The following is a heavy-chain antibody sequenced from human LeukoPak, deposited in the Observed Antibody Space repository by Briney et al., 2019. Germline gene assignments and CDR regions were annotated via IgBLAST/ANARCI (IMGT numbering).Heavy chain of an antibody. CDR1: GFTFSSYG. Sequence: QPGRSLRLSCAASGFTFSSYGMHWVRQAPGKGLEWVAVIWYDGSNKYYADSVKGRFTISRDNSKNTLYLQMNSLRAEDMAVYYCAKDRVPGGYYDFWSGYYSDFDYWGQGTLVTVSS. V-gene: IGHV3-33*06. J-gene: IGHJ4*02. CDR2: IWYDGSNK. D-gene: IGHD3-3*01. CDR3: AKDRVPGGYYDFWSGYYSDFDY.